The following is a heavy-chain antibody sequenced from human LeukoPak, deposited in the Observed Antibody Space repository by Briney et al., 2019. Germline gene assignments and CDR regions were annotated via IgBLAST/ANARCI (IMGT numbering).Heavy chain of an antibody. CDR1: GYRFTSYW. Sequence: GASLKISCKGSGYRFTSYWIGWGRQMPGKGLGWMGVIYGADYTTIYSPPFHGQITISADKSISTAYLQWTSLKASDTAMYYCARRPAGTRTFDYWGQGALVTVSS. CDR3: ARRPAGTRTFDY. V-gene: IGHV5-51*01. D-gene: IGHD1-7*01. J-gene: IGHJ4*02. CDR2: IYGADYTT.